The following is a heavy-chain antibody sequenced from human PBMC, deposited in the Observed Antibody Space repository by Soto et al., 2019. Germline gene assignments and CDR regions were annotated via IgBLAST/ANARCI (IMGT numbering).Heavy chain of an antibody. V-gene: IGHV1-58*01. CDR2: IVVGSGNT. CDR1: GFTFTSSA. J-gene: IGHJ6*02. CDR3: AADLTTVTYYCYSGMDV. Sequence: GASVKVSCKASGFTFTSSAVQWVRQARGQRLEWIGWIVVGSGNTNYAQKFQERVTITRDMSTSTAYMELSSLRSEDTAVYYCAADLTTVTYYCYSGMDVWGQGTTVTVSS. D-gene: IGHD4-17*01.